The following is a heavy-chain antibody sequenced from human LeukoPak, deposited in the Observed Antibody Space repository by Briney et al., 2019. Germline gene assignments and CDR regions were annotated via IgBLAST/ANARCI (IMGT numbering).Heavy chain of an antibody. V-gene: IGHV1-24*01. CDR1: GYTLTELS. J-gene: IGHJ4*02. D-gene: IGHD3-22*01. Sequence: ASVKVSCKVSGYTLTELSMHWVRQAPGKGLECMGGFDPEDGETIYAQKFQGRVTMTRDMSTSTVYMELSSLRSEDTAVYYCATGGHVRVYDSSAYYGHYWGQGTLVTVSS. CDR3: ATGGHVRVYDSSAYYGHY. CDR2: FDPEDGET.